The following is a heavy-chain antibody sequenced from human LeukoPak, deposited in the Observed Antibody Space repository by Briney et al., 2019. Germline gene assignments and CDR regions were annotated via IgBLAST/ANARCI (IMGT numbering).Heavy chain of an antibody. CDR1: GFTFSDYY. CDR2: ISISSSYT. CDR3: ARAPHYSNYGPYYYGMDV. D-gene: IGHD4-11*01. J-gene: IGHJ6*02. V-gene: IGHV3-11*06. Sequence: GGSLRLSCAASGFTFSDYYMSWIRQAPGKGLEWVSYISISSSYTNYADSVKGRFTISRDNAKNSLYLRMNSLGAEDTAVYYCARAPHYSNYGPYYYGMDVWGQGTTVTVSS.